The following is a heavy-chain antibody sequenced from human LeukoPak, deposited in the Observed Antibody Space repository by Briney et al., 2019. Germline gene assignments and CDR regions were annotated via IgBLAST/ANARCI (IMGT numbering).Heavy chain of an antibody. V-gene: IGHV1-2*02. Sequence: ASVRVSCKASGYRFTAYYIHWVRQAPRQGLEWMGWINPNTGGTNYAQNFQGRVTMTRDTSISTAYMELSSLTSDDTAIYYCAKDRELDSWGQGTLVTVSS. CDR3: AKDRELDS. D-gene: IGHD2-15*01. CDR2: INPNTGGT. CDR1: GYRFTAYY. J-gene: IGHJ4*02.